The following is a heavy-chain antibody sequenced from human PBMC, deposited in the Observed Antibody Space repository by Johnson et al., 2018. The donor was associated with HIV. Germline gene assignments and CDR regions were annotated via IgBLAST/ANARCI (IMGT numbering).Heavy chain of an antibody. CDR2: IQQDGGAQ. D-gene: IGHD3-3*01. V-gene: IGHV3-7*01. J-gene: IGHJ3*01. CDR3: ASDTAEVIIIHVAFAL. Sequence: MQLVESGGGLVQPGGSLRLSCAASGFTFRNYWMSWVRQAPGKGLEWVANIQQDGGAQYDVASVKGRFTISRDNANNLLYLEMHSLGADEPAVYYCASDTAEVIIIHVAFALWGQGTMVAVSS. CDR1: GFTFRNYW.